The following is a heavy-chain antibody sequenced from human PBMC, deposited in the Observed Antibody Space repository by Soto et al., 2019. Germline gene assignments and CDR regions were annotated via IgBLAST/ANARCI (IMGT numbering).Heavy chain of an antibody. CDR1: GGSFSGYY. V-gene: IGHV4-34*01. CDR2: INHSGST. Sequence: SETLSLTCAVYGGSFSGYYWSWIRQPPGKVLEWIGEINHSGSTNYYPSLKSRVTISVDTSKNQFSLKLSSVTAADTAVYYCERSPKDWFDPWGQGTLVTVPS. J-gene: IGHJ5*02. CDR3: ERSPKDWFDP.